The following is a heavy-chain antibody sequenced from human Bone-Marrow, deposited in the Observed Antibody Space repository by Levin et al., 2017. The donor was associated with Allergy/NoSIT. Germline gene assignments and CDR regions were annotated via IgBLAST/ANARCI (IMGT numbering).Heavy chain of an antibody. CDR2: ISDDGNEQ. Sequence: QSGGSLRLSCVTSGFTFRTSWMTWVRQAPGKGLEWVAHISDDGNEQSYLDSVKGRFTVSRDNAKDSLFLQMDRLRLDDTATYYCARDVTTGYDYGWIEYWGHGTPVSVSS. V-gene: IGHV3-7*01. D-gene: IGHD4-17*01. J-gene: IGHJ4*01. CDR3: ARDVTTGYDYGWIEY. CDR1: GFTFRTSW.